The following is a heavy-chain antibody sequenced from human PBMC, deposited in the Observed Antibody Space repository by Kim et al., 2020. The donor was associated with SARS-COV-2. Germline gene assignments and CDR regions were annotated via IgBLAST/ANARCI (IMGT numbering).Heavy chain of an antibody. D-gene: IGHD1-26*01. Sequence: DSVKGRFIISRDDAKSTRYLEMNSLRDEDTAVYFCVRDVYWAFDRWGQGTLVTVSS. J-gene: IGHJ4*02. CDR3: VRDVYWAFDR. V-gene: IGHV3-48*02.